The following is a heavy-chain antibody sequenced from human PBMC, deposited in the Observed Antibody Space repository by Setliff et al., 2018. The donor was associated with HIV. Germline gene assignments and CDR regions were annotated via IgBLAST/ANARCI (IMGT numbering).Heavy chain of an antibody. Sequence: PGESLKISCKGSGYSFTSYWIGWVRQMPGKGLEWMGIIYPGDSDTRYSPSFQGQVTISADKSISTAYLQWSSLKASDTAMYYCARGPLSSLWTGFYTGAFDIWGQGTTVTVSS. D-gene: IGHD3-3*01. CDR2: IYPGDSDT. V-gene: IGHV5-51*01. CDR1: GYSFTSYW. CDR3: ARGPLSSLWTGFYTGAFDI. J-gene: IGHJ3*02.